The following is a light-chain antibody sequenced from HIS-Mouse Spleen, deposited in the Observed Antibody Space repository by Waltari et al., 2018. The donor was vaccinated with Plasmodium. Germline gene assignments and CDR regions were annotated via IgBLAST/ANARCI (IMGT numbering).Light chain of an antibody. CDR1: QSVLYSSNNKNY. V-gene: IGKV4-1*01. J-gene: IGKJ2*01. CDR2: WAS. CDR3: QQYYSTPYT. Sequence: DIVMTQSPDSLAVSLGERATINCKSLQSVLYSSNNKNYLAWYQQKPVQPPKLHIYWASTRESGVPDRFSGSGSGTDFTLTISSLQAEDVAVYYCQQYYSTPYTFGQGTKLEIK.